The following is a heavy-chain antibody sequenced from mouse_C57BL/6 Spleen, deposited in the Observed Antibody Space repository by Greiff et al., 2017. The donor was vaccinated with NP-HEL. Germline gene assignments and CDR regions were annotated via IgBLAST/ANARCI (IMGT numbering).Heavy chain of an antibody. CDR3: ARYNTDGYYPYFDY. V-gene: IGHV7-3*01. CDR1: GFTFTDYY. Sequence: EVKVVESGGGLVQPGGSLSLSCAASGFTFTDYYMSWVRQPPGKALEWLGFIRNKANGYTTEYSVSVKGRFTISRDKSQSILYLQMNALRAEDSATYYCARYNTDGYYPYFDYWGQGTTLTVSS. J-gene: IGHJ2*01. D-gene: IGHD2-3*01. CDR2: IRNKANGYTT.